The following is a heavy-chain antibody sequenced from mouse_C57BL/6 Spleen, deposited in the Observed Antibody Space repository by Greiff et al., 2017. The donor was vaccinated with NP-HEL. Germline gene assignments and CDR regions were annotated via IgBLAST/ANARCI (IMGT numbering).Heavy chain of an antibody. CDR1: GYTFTDYY. D-gene: IGHD4-1*01. Sequence: VQLQQSGPELVKPGASVKISCKASGYTFTDYYMNWVKQSHGKSLEWIGDINPNNGGTSYNQKFKGKATLTVDKSSSTAYMELRSLTSEDSAVYYSARPNWDYFDYWGQGTTLTVSS. CDR3: ARPNWDYFDY. CDR2: INPNNGGT. J-gene: IGHJ2*01. V-gene: IGHV1-26*01.